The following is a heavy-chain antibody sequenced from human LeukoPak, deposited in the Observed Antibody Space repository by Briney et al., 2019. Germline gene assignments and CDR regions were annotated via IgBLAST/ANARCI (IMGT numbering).Heavy chain of an antibody. J-gene: IGHJ6*03. D-gene: IGHD2-2*01. CDR3: ARSQSDRYCSSTSCYRGGYMDV. Sequence: GESLRLSCAASGFTFSSYEMNWVRQAPGKGLEWVSYISSSGSTIYYADSVKGRFTISRDNAKNSLYLQMNSLRAEDTAVYYCARSQSDRYCSSTSCYRGGYMDVWGKGTTVTVSS. V-gene: IGHV3-48*03. CDR1: GFTFSSYE. CDR2: ISSSGSTI.